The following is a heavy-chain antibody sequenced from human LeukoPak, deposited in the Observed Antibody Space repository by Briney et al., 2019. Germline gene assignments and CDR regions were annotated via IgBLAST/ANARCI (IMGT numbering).Heavy chain of an antibody. CDR3: AGSGSYYNVYGY. CDR1: GYPISNNYY. Sequence: SETLSLTCTVSGYPISNNYYWGWIRQSPGKGLEWIGSIYHRGNTYYNPSLKSRLTISVDTSKNQFSLKLSSVTAADTAVYYCAGSGSYYNVYGYWGQGTLVTVSS. V-gene: IGHV4-38-2*02. CDR2: IYHRGNT. D-gene: IGHD3-10*01. J-gene: IGHJ4*02.